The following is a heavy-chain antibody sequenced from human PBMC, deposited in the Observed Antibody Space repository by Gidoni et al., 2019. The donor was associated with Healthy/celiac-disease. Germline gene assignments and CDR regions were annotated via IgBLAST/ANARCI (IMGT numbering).Heavy chain of an antibody. J-gene: IGHJ4*02. D-gene: IGHD6-19*01. CDR1: GYTFTGYY. CDR2: INPNSGGT. Sequence: QVQLVQSGAEVKKPGASVKVSCKASGYTFTGYYMHWVRQAPGQGLEWMGWINPNSGGTNYAQKFQGRVTMTRYTSISTAYMELSRLRSDDTAVYYCARVSQRWLDTPFLDYWGQGTLVTVSS. CDR3: ARVSQRWLDTPFLDY. V-gene: IGHV1-2*02.